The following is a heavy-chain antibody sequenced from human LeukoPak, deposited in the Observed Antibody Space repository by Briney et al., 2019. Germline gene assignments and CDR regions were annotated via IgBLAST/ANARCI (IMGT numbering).Heavy chain of an antibody. Sequence: GASVKVSCKASGYTFTGYYMHWVRQAPGQGLEWMGWINPNSGGTNYAQKFQGRVTMTRDTSISTAYMELSRLRSDDTAVYYCARGYYDHSRDPREGFDIWGQGTMVTVSS. CDR3: ARGYYDHSRDPREGFDI. CDR2: INPNSGGT. D-gene: IGHD3-22*01. CDR1: GYTFTGYY. V-gene: IGHV1-2*02. J-gene: IGHJ3*02.